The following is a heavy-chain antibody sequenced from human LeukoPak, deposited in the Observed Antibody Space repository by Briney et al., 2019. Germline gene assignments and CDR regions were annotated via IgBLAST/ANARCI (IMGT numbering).Heavy chain of an antibody. CDR2: INHSGST. J-gene: IGHJ4*02. V-gene: IGHV4-34*01. CDR3: ARGYDSDY. Sequence: SETLSLTCAVYGGSFSGYYWSWIRQPPGKGLEWIGEINHSGSTNYNPSLKSRVTISVDTSKNQFSLKLSSVTAADTAVYYCARGYDSDYWGQGTLVTVSS. D-gene: IGHD3-22*01. CDR1: GGSFSGYY.